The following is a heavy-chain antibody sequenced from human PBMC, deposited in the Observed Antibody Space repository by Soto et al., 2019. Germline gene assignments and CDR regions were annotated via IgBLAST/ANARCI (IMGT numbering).Heavy chain of an antibody. J-gene: IGHJ4*02. D-gene: IGHD2-21*01. Sequence: QVQLVESGGGVVQPGTSLRLSCGASGFSFSRYVMHWVRQAPGKGLEWVALVWPDGSAKFYADAVKGRFSVSRDNSKNTLFLQIDSLRADDTAVYYCTRDQGTYYFDYCGQGTLVTVSS. CDR1: GFSFSRYV. CDR3: TRDQGTYYFDY. V-gene: IGHV3-30*19. CDR2: VWPDGSAK.